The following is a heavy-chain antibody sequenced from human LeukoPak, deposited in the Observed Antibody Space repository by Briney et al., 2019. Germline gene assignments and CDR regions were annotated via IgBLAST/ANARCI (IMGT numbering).Heavy chain of an antibody. CDR2: TSSSGSSI. D-gene: IGHD1-26*01. CDR1: GFTFSSYE. CDR3: AKNLLGSESFSWYFDL. J-gene: IGHJ2*01. Sequence: PGGSLRLSCAASGFTFSSYEMNWVRHAPGKGLEWVSYTSSSGSSIYYSDSVKGRFTMSRDNSKNTLYLQMNSLRAEDTAVYYCAKNLLGSESFSWYFDLWGRGTLVTVSS. V-gene: IGHV3-48*03.